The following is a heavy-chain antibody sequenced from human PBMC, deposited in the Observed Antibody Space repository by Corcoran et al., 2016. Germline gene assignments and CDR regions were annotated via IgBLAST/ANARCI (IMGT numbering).Heavy chain of an antibody. V-gene: IGHV4-34*01. D-gene: IGHD6-13*01. CDR1: GGSFSGYY. CDR2: INHSGST. Sequence: QVQLQQWGAGLLKPSETLSLTCAVYGGSFSGYYWSWIRQPPGKGLEWIGEINHSGSTNYNPSLKSRVTISVDTSKNQFSLKLSSVTAADTAVYYCARAGYSSSWTPFDYWGQGTLVTVSS. CDR3: ARAGYSSSWTPFDY. J-gene: IGHJ4*02.